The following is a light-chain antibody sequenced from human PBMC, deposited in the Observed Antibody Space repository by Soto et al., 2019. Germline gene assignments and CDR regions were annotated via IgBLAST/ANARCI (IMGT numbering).Light chain of an antibody. Sequence: QSALTQPASVSGSPGQSITFSCTGTSSDVGGYNYVSWYQQHPGKAPKLMIYDVSNRPSGVSNRFSGSKSGNTASLTISGFQAEDEADYYCSSYTSSSVLFGGGTQLTVL. J-gene: IGLJ7*01. CDR1: SSDVGGYNY. CDR3: SSYTSSSVL. CDR2: DVS. V-gene: IGLV2-14*01.